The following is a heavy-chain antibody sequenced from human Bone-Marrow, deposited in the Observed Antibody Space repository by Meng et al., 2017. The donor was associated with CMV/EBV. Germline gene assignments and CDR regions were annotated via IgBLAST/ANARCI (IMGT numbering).Heavy chain of an antibody. CDR2: IIPIFGTA. Sequence: SVKVSCKASGYTFTGYYIHWVRQAPGQGLEWMGGIIPIFGTANYAQKFQGRVTITTDESTSTAYMELSSLRSEDTAVYYCARSLSVVVPAAPSYYGMDVWGQGTTVTVSS. D-gene: IGHD2-2*01. V-gene: IGHV1-69*05. CDR3: ARSLSVVVPAAPSYYGMDV. J-gene: IGHJ6*02. CDR1: GYTFTGYY.